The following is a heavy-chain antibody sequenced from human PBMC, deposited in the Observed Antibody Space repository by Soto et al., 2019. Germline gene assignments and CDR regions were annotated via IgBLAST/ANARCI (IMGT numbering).Heavy chain of an antibody. Sequence: GGSLRLSCAASGFTFSSSAMSWVRQAPGKGLEWVAVIWYDGSNKYYADSVKGRFTISRDNSKNTLYLQMNSLRAEDTAVYYCARDSRGYSYGYGMDVWGQGTTVTVSS. J-gene: IGHJ6*02. CDR3: ARDSRGYSYGYGMDV. CDR2: IWYDGSNK. V-gene: IGHV3-33*08. D-gene: IGHD5-18*01. CDR1: GFTFSSSA.